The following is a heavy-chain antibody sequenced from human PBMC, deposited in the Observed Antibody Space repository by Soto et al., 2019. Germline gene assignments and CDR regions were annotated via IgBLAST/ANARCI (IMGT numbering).Heavy chain of an antibody. Sequence: DLEESGGGLVKPGGSLRLSCTASGFIFSDSYISWIRQAPGKGLEWVSDISNSGRITHHADSVEGRFTISRDNAKDSLYLQMNSLRPEDSAIYYCARDHGGGGLTLEYWGQGTLVTVSS. D-gene: IGHD3-16*01. CDR1: GFIFSDSY. V-gene: IGHV3-11*01. J-gene: IGHJ4*02. CDR3: ARDHGGGGLTLEY. CDR2: ISNSGRIT.